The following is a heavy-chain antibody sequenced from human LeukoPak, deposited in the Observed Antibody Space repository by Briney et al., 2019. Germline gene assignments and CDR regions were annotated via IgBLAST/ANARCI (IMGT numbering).Heavy chain of an antibody. CDR3: ARQSGWTHRYFDY. CDR1: GGSISSYY. V-gene: IGHV4-59*08. J-gene: IGHJ4*02. Sequence: SETLSLTCTVSGGSISSYYWSWIRQPPAKGLEWIGYIYYSGSTNYNPSLKSRVTISVDTSKNQFSLKLSSVTAADTAVYYCARQSGWTHRYFDYWGQGTLVTVSS. CDR2: IYYSGST. D-gene: IGHD6-19*01.